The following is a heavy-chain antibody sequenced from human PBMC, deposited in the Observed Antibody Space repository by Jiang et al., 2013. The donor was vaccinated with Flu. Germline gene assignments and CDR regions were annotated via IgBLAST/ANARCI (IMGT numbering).Heavy chain of an antibody. Sequence: LLKPSETLSLTCALSGEPFSGYYWSWIRQPPRGNLEWIGEIDHSGGTNINPSLKSRVTMSVDTSKAQFSLRLTSVTAADTGHYFCARNGIAVPYSPQLHNPIMDVWGQGTTVVVSS. CDR2: IDHSGGT. D-gene: IGHD2-21*01. CDR3: ARNGIAVPYSPQLHNPIMDV. J-gene: IGHJ6*02. CDR1: GEPFSGYY. V-gene: IGHV4-34*01.